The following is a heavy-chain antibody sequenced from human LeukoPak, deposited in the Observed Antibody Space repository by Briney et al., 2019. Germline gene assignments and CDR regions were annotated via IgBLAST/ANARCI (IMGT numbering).Heavy chain of an antibody. Sequence: GESLRLSCAASGFTFSDYTVNWVRQAPGKGLEWVSNIFSGNGIKNYADSVEGRFTISRDSAKNLVFLQMNSLRDDDTAVYYCAILVLSNYGLDVWGLGTTVTVSS. CDR1: GFTFSDYT. D-gene: IGHD2/OR15-2a*01. CDR3: AILVLSNYGLDV. CDR2: IFSGNGIK. J-gene: IGHJ6*02. V-gene: IGHV3-48*02.